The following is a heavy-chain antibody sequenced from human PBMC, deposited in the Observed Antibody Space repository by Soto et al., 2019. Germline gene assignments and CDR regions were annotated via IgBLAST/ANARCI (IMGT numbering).Heavy chain of an antibody. CDR2: IDHSGST. CDR3: ARGRSGGAAV. Sequence: QVQLQQWGAGLLKPSETLSLTCAVYGGSFSGYYWSWIRQPPGKGLEWIGEIDHSGSTNYNPSLKSRVTISVDTSKNQFSLKLSSVTAADTAVYYCARGRSGGAAVWGQGTLVTVSS. J-gene: IGHJ4*02. D-gene: IGHD2-15*01. V-gene: IGHV4-34*01. CDR1: GGSFSGYY.